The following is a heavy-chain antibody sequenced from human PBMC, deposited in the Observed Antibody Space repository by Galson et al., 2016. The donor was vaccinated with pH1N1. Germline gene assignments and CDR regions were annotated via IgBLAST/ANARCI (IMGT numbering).Heavy chain of an antibody. Sequence: SLRLSCAASGFTFNNYWMYWVRQAPGKGLVWVSRISPDGTDTLNADSVRGRFTITRDNSKNTLFLQMNSLGAEDTAMYYCTAYNWGSPFDVWGQGGMVTV. CDR3: TAYNWGSPFDV. CDR1: GFTFNNYW. V-gene: IGHV3-74*01. CDR2: ISPDGTDT. J-gene: IGHJ3*01. D-gene: IGHD7-27*01.